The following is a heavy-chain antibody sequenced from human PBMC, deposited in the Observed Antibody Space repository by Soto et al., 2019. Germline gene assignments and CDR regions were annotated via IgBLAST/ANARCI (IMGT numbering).Heavy chain of an antibody. D-gene: IGHD2-2*01. CDR3: TRIYCTTTSCFINGMDV. CDR2: ISHSGDT. V-gene: IGHV4-38-2*01. Sequence: TSETLSLTCAVSGYVITNGYHWGWIRQPPGKELELIGTISHSGDTYYNLSLKSRVTISIDTAKNHLSLILSSVTAADTATYYCTRIYCTTTSCFINGMDVWGQGTTVTVSS. CDR1: GYVITNGYH. J-gene: IGHJ6*02.